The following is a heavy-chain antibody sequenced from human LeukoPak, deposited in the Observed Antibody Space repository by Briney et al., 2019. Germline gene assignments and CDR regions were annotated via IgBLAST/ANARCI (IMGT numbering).Heavy chain of an antibody. Sequence: ASVKVSCKASCCTFTSYGISWVRQAPGQGLEWMGWISAYNGNTNYAQKLQGRVTMTTDTSTSTAYMELRSLRSDDTAAYYCARDPVLNDDYGDSLSFDYWGQGTLVTVSS. D-gene: IGHD4-17*01. J-gene: IGHJ4*02. CDR1: CCTFTSYG. CDR2: ISAYNGNT. V-gene: IGHV1-18*01. CDR3: ARDPVLNDDYGDSLSFDY.